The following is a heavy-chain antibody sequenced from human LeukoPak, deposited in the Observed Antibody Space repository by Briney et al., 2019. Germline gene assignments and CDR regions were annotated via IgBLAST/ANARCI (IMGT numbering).Heavy chain of an antibody. CDR3: ARDGPGYCSPTSCSGNWFDP. Sequence: ASVKVSCKASGYTFTDNYIHWVRQAPGQGLEWMGRINPKTGGTNYAQKFQGRVTMTTDTSISTAYMDLSSLRSDDTAVYICARDGPGYCSPTSCSGNWFDPWGQGALVTVSS. D-gene: IGHD2-2*01. V-gene: IGHV1-2*06. J-gene: IGHJ5*02. CDR2: INPKTGGT. CDR1: GYTFTDNY.